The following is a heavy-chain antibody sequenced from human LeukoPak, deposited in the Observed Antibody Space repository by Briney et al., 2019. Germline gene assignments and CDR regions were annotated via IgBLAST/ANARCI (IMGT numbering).Heavy chain of an antibody. J-gene: IGHJ4*02. CDR1: GXSISSYY. V-gene: IGHV4-59*01. Sequence: PSETLSLTCTVSGXSISSYYWSWIRQPPGKGLEWIGYIYYSGSTNYNPSLKSRVTISVDTSKNQFSLKLSSVTAADTAVYYCARDNGGYTDWGQGTLVTVSS. CDR2: IYYSGST. CDR3: ARDNGGYTD. D-gene: IGHD2-8*01.